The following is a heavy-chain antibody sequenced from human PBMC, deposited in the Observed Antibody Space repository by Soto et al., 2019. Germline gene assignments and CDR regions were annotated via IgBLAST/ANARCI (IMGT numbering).Heavy chain of an antibody. J-gene: IGHJ2*01. CDR2: IIPIFGTA. CDR1: GGTFSSYA. CDR3: ARDLAAAGMGYWYFDL. Sequence: QVQLVQSGAEVKKPGSSVKVSRKASGGTFSSYAISWVRQAPGQGLEWMGGIIPIFGTANYAQKFQGRVTITADESTSTAYMELSSLRSEDTAVYYCARDLAAAGMGYWYFDLWGRGTLVTVSS. V-gene: IGHV1-69*01. D-gene: IGHD6-13*01.